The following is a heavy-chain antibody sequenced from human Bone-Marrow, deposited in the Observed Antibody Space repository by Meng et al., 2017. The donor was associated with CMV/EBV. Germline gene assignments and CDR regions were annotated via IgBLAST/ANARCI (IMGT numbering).Heavy chain of an antibody. V-gene: IGHV4-34*01. CDR3: ARGGGPFDY. J-gene: IGHJ4*02. D-gene: IGHD3-16*01. Sequence: VQLQQWGGGLLNPSETLSLTCAVYGGSFSGDYWCWIRQPPGKGLEWIGEINHSGSTNYNPSLKIRVTISVDTSKNQFSRKLSSVTAADTAVYYCARGGGPFDYWGQGTLVTVSS. CDR1: GGSFSGDY. CDR2: INHSGST.